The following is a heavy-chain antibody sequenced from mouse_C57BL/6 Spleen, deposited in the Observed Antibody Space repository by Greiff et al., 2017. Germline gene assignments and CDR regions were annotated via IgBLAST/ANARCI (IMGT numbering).Heavy chain of an antibody. CDR3: ARQVNYYFDY. V-gene: IGHV5-9*01. Sequence: EVQLVESGGGLVKPGGSLKLSCAASGFTFSSYTMSWVRQTPEKRLEWVATISGGGGNTYYPDSVKGRFTISRDNAKNTLYLQMSSLRSEDTALYYCARQVNYYFDYWGQGTTLTVSS. CDR1: GFTFSSYT. CDR2: ISGGGGNT. J-gene: IGHJ2*01. D-gene: IGHD2-5*01.